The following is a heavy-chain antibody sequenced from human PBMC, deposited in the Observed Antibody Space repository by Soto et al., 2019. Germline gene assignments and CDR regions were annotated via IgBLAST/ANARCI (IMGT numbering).Heavy chain of an antibody. CDR3: ARRVVAGSDY. V-gene: IGHV4-39*01. J-gene: IGHJ4*02. CDR1: GGSISSSSYY. Sequence: LSETLSLTCTVSGGSISSSSYYWGWIRQPPGKGLEWIGSIYYSGSTYYNPSLKSRVTISVDTSKNQFSLKLSSVTAADTAVYYCARRVVAGSDYWGQGTLVTVSS. D-gene: IGHD6-19*01. CDR2: IYYSGST.